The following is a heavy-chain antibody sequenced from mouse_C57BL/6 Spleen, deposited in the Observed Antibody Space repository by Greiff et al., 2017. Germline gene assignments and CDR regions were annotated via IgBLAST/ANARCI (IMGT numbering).Heavy chain of an antibody. V-gene: IGHV1-52*01. Sequence: QVQLQQPGAELVRPGSSVKLSCKASGYTFTSYWMHWVKQRPIQGLEWIGNIDPSDSETHYNQKFKDKATLTVDKSSSTAYMQLSSLTSEDSAVYYCARGALYGDYEAWFAYWGQGTLVTVSA. D-gene: IGHD2-13*01. CDR1: GYTFTSYW. J-gene: IGHJ3*01. CDR2: IDPSDSET. CDR3: ARGALYGDYEAWFAY.